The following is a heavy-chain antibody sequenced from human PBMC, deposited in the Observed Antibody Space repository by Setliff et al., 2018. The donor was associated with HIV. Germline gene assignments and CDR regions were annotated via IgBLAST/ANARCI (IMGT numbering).Heavy chain of an antibody. CDR3: AAWGPRYSYAPYFFDS. CDR1: NGSFSGYY. D-gene: IGHD5-18*01. V-gene: IGHV4-34*01. CDR2: INDSGST. Sequence: SETLSLTCVVYNGSFSGYYWTWIRQPPGKGLEWIGEINDSGSTNYSPSLKSRVTISVDASRNQFSLRLSSVTAADTAVYYCAAWGPRYSYAPYFFDSWGQGTLVTVSS. J-gene: IGHJ4*02.